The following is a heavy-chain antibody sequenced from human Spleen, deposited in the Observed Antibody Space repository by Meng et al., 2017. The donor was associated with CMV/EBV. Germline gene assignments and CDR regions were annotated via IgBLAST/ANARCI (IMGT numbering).Heavy chain of an antibody. D-gene: IGHD2-15*01. Sequence: SCKASVYTFRSYAISWVRLAPGQGLEWMGWISPYRGDTNYAQKFQGRVTMTTDTPTSTAYMELRSLRPDDTAVYYCAREGVGRWFDPWGQGTLVTVSS. CDR3: AREGVGRWFDP. V-gene: IGHV1-18*01. CDR1: VYTFRSYA. J-gene: IGHJ5*02. CDR2: ISPYRGDT.